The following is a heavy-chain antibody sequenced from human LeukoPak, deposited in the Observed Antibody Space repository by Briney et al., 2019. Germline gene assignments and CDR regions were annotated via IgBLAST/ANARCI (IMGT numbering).Heavy chain of an antibody. CDR1: GFTFSSYS. D-gene: IGHD2-15*01. V-gene: IGHV3-21*01. Sequence: GGSLRLSCAASGFTFSSYSMNWVRQAPGKGLEWVSAISSSSSAIYYADSVKGRFTISRDNAKNSLYLQMNSLRAEDTAVYYCARDEALGGSWTALPDYWGQGTLVTVSS. CDR2: ISSSSSAI. J-gene: IGHJ4*02. CDR3: ARDEALGGSWTALPDY.